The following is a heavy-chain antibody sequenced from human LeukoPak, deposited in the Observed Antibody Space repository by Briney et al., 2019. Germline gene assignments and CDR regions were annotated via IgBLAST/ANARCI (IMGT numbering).Heavy chain of an antibody. Sequence: GGSLRLSCAASGFTFSGYSMNWVRQAPGKGLEWVSSISSSSSYIYYADSVKGRFTISRDNAKNSLYLQMNSLRAEDTAVYYCARDLYVLRFLEWSNPSPFFDYWGQGTLVTVSS. CDR3: ARDLYVLRFLEWSNPSPFFDY. CDR1: GFTFSGYS. J-gene: IGHJ4*02. CDR2: ISSSSSYI. V-gene: IGHV3-21*01. D-gene: IGHD3-3*01.